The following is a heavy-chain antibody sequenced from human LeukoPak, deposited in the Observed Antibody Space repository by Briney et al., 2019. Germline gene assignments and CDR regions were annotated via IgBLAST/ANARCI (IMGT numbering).Heavy chain of an antibody. CDR1: GGSFSGYY. D-gene: IGHD3-9*01. J-gene: IGHJ5*02. V-gene: IGHV4-34*01. CDR2: INHSGST. CDR3: VLRYFDWFDP. Sequence: SEPLSLTCAVYGGSFSGYYWSWIRQPPGKGLEWIGEINHSGSTNYNPSLKSRVTISVDTSKNQFSLKLSSVTAADTAVYYAVLRYFDWFDPWGQETLVTVSS.